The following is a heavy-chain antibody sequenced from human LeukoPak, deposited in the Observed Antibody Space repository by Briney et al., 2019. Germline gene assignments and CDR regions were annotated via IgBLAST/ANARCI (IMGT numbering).Heavy chain of an antibody. V-gene: IGHV3-48*01. CDR1: GFTFSNYA. J-gene: IGHJ3*01. CDR3: ARPTSSGWYSH. D-gene: IGHD6-19*01. CDR2: ITSSSNI. Sequence: PGGSLRLSCEASGFTFSNYAMAWVRQAPGKGLEWLSYITSSSNIDYADSVKGRFTISRDNAKNSLYLQMNSLRAEDTAVYYCARPTSSGWYSHWGQGTMVTVSS.